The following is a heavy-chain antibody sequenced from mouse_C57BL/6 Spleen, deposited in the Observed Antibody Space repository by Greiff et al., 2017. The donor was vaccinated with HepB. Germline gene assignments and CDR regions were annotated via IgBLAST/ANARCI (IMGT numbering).Heavy chain of an antibody. J-gene: IGHJ2*01. CDR3: ARVGSSYALFDY. Sequence: DVKLQESGPGLVKPSQSLSLTCSVTGYSITSGYYWNWIRQFPGNKLEWMGYISYDGSNNYNPSLKNRISITRDTSKNQFFLKLNSVTTEDTATYYCARVGSSYALFDYWGQGTTLTVSS. V-gene: IGHV3-6*01. CDR1: GYSITSGYY. D-gene: IGHD1-1*01. CDR2: ISYDGSN.